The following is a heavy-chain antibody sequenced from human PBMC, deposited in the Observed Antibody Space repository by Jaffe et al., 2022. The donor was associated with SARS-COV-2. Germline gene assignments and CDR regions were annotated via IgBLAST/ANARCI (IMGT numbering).Heavy chain of an antibody. CDR3: AKDLKRDGYWEVDY. Sequence: EVQLLESGGGLVQPGESLRLSCAASGFAFSRYTMSWVRQAPGKGLEWVSAIIGSSGKTYYADSVKGRFTVSRDDSKNTLYLQMTSLRAEDTAVYYCAKDLKRDGYWEVDYWGQGSLVTVSS. CDR1: GFAFSRYT. J-gene: IGHJ4*02. D-gene: IGHD2-21*01. V-gene: IGHV3-23*01. CDR2: IIGSSGKT.